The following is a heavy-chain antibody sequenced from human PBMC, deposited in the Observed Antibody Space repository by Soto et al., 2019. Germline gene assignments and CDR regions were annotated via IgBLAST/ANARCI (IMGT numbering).Heavy chain of an antibody. CDR3: ARDLYNWNYYFDY. V-gene: IGHV3-7*03. CDR2: IKQDGSEK. Sequence: GGSLRLSCAASGFTFSSYWMSWVRQAPGKGLEWVANIKQDGSEKYYVDSVKGRFTISRDNAKNSLYLQMNSLRAEDTAVYYCARDLYNWNYYFDYWGQGTLVTVSS. CDR1: GFTFSSYW. J-gene: IGHJ4*02. D-gene: IGHD1-1*01.